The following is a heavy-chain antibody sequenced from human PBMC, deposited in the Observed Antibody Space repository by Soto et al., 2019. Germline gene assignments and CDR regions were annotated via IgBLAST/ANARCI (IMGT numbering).Heavy chain of an antibody. CDR3: AKDARSNSDYHYYMDV. J-gene: IGHJ6*03. CDR2: ISWNSGSI. CDR1: GFTFDDYA. Sequence: EVQLVESGGGLVQPGRSLRLSCAASGFTFDDYAMHWVRQAPGKGLEWVSGISWNSGSIGYADSVKGRFTISRDNAKNSLYLQMNSLRAEDTALYYCAKDARSNSDYHYYMDVWGKGTTVTVSS. D-gene: IGHD4-4*01. V-gene: IGHV3-9*01.